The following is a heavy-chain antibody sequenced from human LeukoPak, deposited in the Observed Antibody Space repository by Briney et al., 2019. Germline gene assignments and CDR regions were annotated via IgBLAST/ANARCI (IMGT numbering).Heavy chain of an antibody. Sequence: SETLSLTCTVSGGSISSGGYYWSWIRQHPGKGLEWIGYIYYSGSTYYNPSLKSRVTKSVDTSKNQFSLKLSSVTAADTAVYYCARGRIAAAANDAYDIWGQGTMVTVSS. V-gene: IGHV4-31*03. CDR2: IYYSGST. D-gene: IGHD6-13*01. J-gene: IGHJ3*02. CDR3: ARGRIAAAANDAYDI. CDR1: GGSISSGGYY.